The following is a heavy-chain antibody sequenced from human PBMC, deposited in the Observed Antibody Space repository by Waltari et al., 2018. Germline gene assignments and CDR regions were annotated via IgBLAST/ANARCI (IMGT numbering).Heavy chain of an antibody. V-gene: IGHV4-31*03. D-gene: IGHD4-17*01. CDR1: GGSISSGGYY. J-gene: IGHJ5*02. Sequence: QVQLQESGPGLVKPSQTLSLTCTVSGGSISSGGYYWSWIRQHPGKGLEWIGYIYYSGSTYYNPSLKSRVTISVDTSKNQFSLKLSSVTAADTAVYYCARDGGSYDYGDYGWFDPWGQGTLVTVSS. CDR2: IYYSGST. CDR3: ARDGGSYDYGDYGWFDP.